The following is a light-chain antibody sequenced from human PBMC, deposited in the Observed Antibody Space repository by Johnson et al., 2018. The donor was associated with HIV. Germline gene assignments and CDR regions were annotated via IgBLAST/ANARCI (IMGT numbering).Light chain of an antibody. J-gene: IGLJ1*01. CDR1: SSNIGSNT. V-gene: IGLV1-44*01. CDR3: AAWDDSLNAYV. Sequence: QSVLTQPPSASGPPGQRVTISCSGSSSNIGSNTVNWYQQLPGTAPKLLIYRNNPRPSGVPDRFSGSKSGTSASLAISGLQAEDEADYYCAAWDDSLNAYVFGTGTKVTVL. CDR2: RNN.